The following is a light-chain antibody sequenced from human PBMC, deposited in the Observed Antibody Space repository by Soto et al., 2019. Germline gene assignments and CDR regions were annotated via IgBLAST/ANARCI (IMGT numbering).Light chain of an antibody. V-gene: IGKV1-16*02. CDR3: QQYSTYPIT. CDR2: DAS. CDR1: QGISNY. J-gene: IGKJ5*01. Sequence: DIQMTQSPSSLSASVGDRVTITCRASQGISNYFAWSQQKPGKAPKSLIYDASSLRSGVPSKFSGSGFGTEFTLTSSSLQPEDFATYYCQQYSTYPITFGQGTRLEIK.